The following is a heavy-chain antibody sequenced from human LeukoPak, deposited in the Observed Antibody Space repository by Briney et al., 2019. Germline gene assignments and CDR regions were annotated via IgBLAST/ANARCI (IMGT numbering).Heavy chain of an antibody. V-gene: IGHV4-34*01. Sequence: KASETLSLTCAVYGGSFSGYYWSWIRQPPGKGLEWIGEINHSGSTNYNPSLKSRVTISVDTSKNQFSLKLSSVTAADTAVYYCARWGNYDILTGYLDYWGQGTLVTVSS. CDR3: ARWGNYDILTGYLDY. CDR1: GGSFSGYY. J-gene: IGHJ4*02. D-gene: IGHD3-9*01. CDR2: INHSGST.